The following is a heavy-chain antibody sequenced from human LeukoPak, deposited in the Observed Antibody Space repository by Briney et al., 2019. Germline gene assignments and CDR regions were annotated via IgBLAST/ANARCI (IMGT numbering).Heavy chain of an antibody. D-gene: IGHD6-19*01. J-gene: IGHJ4*02. V-gene: IGHV3-15*01. CDR3: ASSSSD. Sequence: GGSLRLSCGVSGFIHTHAWLNWVRQAPGKGLEWVGRIKSKTDGGTTDYAAPVKGRFTVSRDDSKKMLYLQMNSLKTEDTGVYYCASSSSDWGQGTLVTVSS. CDR2: IKSKTDGGTT. CDR1: GFIHTHAW.